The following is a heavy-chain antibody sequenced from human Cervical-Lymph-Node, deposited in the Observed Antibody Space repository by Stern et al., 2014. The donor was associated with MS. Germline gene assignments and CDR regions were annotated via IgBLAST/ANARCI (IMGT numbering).Heavy chain of an antibody. D-gene: IGHD2-2*01. V-gene: IGHV4-31*03. CDR3: ARKGAIVPAAIENWFDS. J-gene: IGHJ5*01. CDR1: GGSISRGGYF. CDR2: IYHSGST. Sequence: QVQLQESGPGLVKPSQTLSLTCTVSGGSISRGGYFWSWIRQHPGKGLEWIGFIYHSGSTSYNPSLKSRVTISVDPSKNQFSLNLSSVTAADTAVYYCARKGAIVPAAIENWFDSWGQGTLVTVSS.